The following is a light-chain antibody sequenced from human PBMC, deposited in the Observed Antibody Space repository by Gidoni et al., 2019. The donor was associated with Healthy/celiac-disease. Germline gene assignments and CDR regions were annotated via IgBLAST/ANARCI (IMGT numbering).Light chain of an antibody. J-gene: IGKJ3*01. CDR3: QQRSNWPGFT. V-gene: IGKV3-11*01. Sequence: IVLTQSPATLSLSPGERATLSCRASQSVSSYLAWYQQKPGQAPRLLIYDASNRATGIPARFSGSGSGTDFTLTISSLEPEDCAVYYCQQRSNWPGFTFGPGTKVDIK. CDR1: QSVSSY. CDR2: DAS.